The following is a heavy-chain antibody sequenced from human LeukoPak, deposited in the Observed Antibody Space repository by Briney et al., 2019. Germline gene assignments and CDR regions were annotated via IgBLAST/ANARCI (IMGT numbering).Heavy chain of an antibody. J-gene: IGHJ5*02. CDR2: TYYRSKWYY. D-gene: IGHD2-15*01. CDR3: IRFNGSGWFHN. Sequence: SQTLSLTCAISGDSVSSNSVAWNWIRQSPSRGLEWLGRTYYRSKWYYDYAESVKSRITINPDTSKNQLSLQLTSVTPEDTAVYYCIRFNGSGWFHNWGQGTLVTVSS. CDR1: GDSVSSNSVA. V-gene: IGHV6-1*01.